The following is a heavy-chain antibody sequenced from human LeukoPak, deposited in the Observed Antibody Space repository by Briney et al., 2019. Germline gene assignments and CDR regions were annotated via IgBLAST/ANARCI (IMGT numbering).Heavy chain of an antibody. V-gene: IGHV3-23*01. CDR2: ISESDGST. CDR3: ASSYYYDSDY. D-gene: IGHD3-22*01. CDR1: GSTFSRYA. J-gene: IGHJ4*02. Sequence: GGSLRLSCAASGSTFSRYAMSWVRQAPGKGLEWLSAISESDGSTYYADSVKGRFTISRDNPKNTLYLQMNSLRAEDTAVYYSASSYYYDSDYWGQGTLVTVSS.